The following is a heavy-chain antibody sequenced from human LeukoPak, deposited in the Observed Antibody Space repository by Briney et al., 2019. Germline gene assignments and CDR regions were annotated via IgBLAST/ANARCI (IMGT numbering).Heavy chain of an antibody. D-gene: IGHD6-19*01. CDR1: GGSISSYY. CDR2: IYTSGST. V-gene: IGHV4-4*07. CDR3: ARGGLDSSGWYAPTSYGMDV. Sequence: PSETLSLTCTVSGGSISSYYWSWIRQPAGEGLEWIGRIYTSGSTNYNPSLKSRVTMSVDTSKNQFSLKLSSVTAADTAVYYCARGGLDSSGWYAPTSYGMDVWGQGTTVTVSS. J-gene: IGHJ6*02.